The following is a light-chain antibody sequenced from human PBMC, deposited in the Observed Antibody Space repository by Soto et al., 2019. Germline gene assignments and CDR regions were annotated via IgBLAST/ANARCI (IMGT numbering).Light chain of an antibody. J-gene: IGLJ1*01. CDR1: SSDVGGYNY. CDR2: DVS. CDR3: SSYTTSNTRQIV. V-gene: IGLV2-14*03. Sequence: SVLTQPASLSGSPGQSITISCTGTSSDVGGYNYVSWYQHHPGKAPKLIIYDVSNRPSGVSIRFSGSKSDNTASLTISGLQPEDEADYHCSSYTTSNTRQIVFGTGTKVPVL.